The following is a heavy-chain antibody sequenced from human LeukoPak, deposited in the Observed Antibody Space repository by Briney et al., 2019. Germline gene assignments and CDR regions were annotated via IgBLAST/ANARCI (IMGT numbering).Heavy chain of an antibody. CDR3: ARDREPYCGGDCSSYFDY. D-gene: IGHD2-21*02. CDR1: GGTFSSYA. CDR2: IIPILGIA. V-gene: IGHV1-69*04. J-gene: IGHJ4*02. Sequence: SVKASCKASGGTFSSYAISWVRQAPGQGLEWMGRIIPILGIANYAQKFQGRVTITADKSTSTAYMELSSLRSEDTAVYYCARDREPYCGGDCSSYFDYWGQGTLVTVSS.